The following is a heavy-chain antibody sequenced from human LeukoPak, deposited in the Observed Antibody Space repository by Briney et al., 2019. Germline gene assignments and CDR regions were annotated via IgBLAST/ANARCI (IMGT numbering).Heavy chain of an antibody. CDR3: ARPYCSSTSCCGYFQH. Sequence: GESLKISCKGSGYSFTSYWIGWVRQMPGKGLEWMGIIYPGDSDTRYSPSFQGQVTISADKSISTAYLQWSSLKASDTAMFYCARPYCSSTSCCGYFQHWGQGTLVTVSS. V-gene: IGHV5-51*01. CDR1: GYSFTSYW. CDR2: IYPGDSDT. J-gene: IGHJ1*01. D-gene: IGHD2-2*01.